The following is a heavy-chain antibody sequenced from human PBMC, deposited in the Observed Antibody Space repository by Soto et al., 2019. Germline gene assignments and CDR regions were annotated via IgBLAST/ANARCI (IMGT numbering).Heavy chain of an antibody. V-gene: IGHV4-59*06. J-gene: IGHJ5*02. CDR3: VRDRALDSSGHWFDT. D-gene: IGHD6-19*01. Sequence: PSETLSLTCTVSGGSMSNYYWSWIRQPPGRGLEWIGYIYHIGSPYYNPSLESRVTISLDTSKNQFSLNLTSVTAADTAIYYCVRDRALDSSGHWFDTWGQGTLVTVSS. CDR2: IYHIGSP. CDR1: GGSMSNYY.